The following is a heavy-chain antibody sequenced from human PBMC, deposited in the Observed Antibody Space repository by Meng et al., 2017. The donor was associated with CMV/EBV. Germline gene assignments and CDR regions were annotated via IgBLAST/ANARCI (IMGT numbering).Heavy chain of an antibody. CDR2: IYCEADT. CDR3: ARGGLRGFDY. V-gene: IGHV2-5*02. CDR1: EFARSSSGVG. Sequence: QITLKQSGPTLGKTIQSLPLTCTCSEFARSSSGVGVGLIRQPPGKALEGLAFIYCEADTRYSTSLKSRRTITKDTSNYQVVLTMTNMDPVDTATYYCARGGLRGFDYWGQGTLVTVSS. J-gene: IGHJ4*02. D-gene: IGHD4-17*01.